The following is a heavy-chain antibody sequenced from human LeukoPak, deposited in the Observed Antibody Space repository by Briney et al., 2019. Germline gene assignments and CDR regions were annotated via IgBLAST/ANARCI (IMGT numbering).Heavy chain of an antibody. Sequence: GGSLRLSCAASGFTFSSYSMSWVRQAPGKGLEWVSYISSSSSTIYYADSVKGRFTISRDNAKNSLYLQMNSLRAEDTAVYYCAKSIDYHRNGLFDYWGQGTLVTVSS. CDR3: AKSIDYHRNGLFDY. CDR1: GFTFSSYS. J-gene: IGHJ4*02. CDR2: ISSSSSTI. D-gene: IGHD4-11*01. V-gene: IGHV3-48*01.